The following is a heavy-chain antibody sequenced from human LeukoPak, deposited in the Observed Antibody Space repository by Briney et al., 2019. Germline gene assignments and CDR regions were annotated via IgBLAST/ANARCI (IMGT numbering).Heavy chain of an antibody. CDR3: ARDCSSGCIDY. V-gene: IGHV4-59*01. CDR2: IYYSGST. Sequence: SETLSLTCAVYGGSFSGYYWSWIRQPPGKGLEWIGYIYYSGSTNYNPSLKSRVTISVDTSKNQFSLKLSSVTAADTAVYYCARDCSSGCIDYWGQGTLVTVSS. CDR1: GGSFSGYY. J-gene: IGHJ4*02. D-gene: IGHD6-19*01.